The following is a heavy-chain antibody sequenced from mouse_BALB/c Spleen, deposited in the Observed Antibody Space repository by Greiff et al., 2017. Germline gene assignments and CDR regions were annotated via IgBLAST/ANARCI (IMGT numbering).Heavy chain of an antibody. Sequence: DVKLVESGGGLVKPGGSLKLSCAASGFTFSSYTMSWVRQTPEKRLEWVATISSGGSYTYYPDSVKGRFTISRDNAKNTLYLQMSSLKSEDTAMYYCARHRAVDYPFAYWGQGTLVTVSA. J-gene: IGHJ3*01. CDR1: GFTFSSYT. CDR2: ISSGGSYT. D-gene: IGHD2-13*01. CDR3: ARHRAVDYPFAY. V-gene: IGHV5-6-4*01.